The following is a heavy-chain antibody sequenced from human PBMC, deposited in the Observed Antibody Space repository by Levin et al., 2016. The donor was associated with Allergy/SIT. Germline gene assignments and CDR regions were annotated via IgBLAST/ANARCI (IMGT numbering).Heavy chain of an antibody. CDR2: IYYSGST. V-gene: IGHV4-59*01. CDR3: ARDERWLQFGAFDI. Sequence: RQAPGKGLEWIGYIYYSGSTNYNPSLKSRVTISVDTSKNQFSLKLSSVTAADTAVYYCARDERWLQFGAFDIWGQGTMVTVSS. D-gene: IGHD5-24*01. J-gene: IGHJ3*02.